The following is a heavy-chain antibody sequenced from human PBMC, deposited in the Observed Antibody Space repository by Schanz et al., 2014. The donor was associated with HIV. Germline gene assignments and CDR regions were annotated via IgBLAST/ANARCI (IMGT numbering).Heavy chain of an antibody. Sequence: QVQLVQSGAEVKKPGSSVKVSCKASGGTFSSNAISWVRQAPGQGLEWMGGIIPMFGTRNFAQKFQGRVTITADESTTTAYMELSSLTSEDTAVYYCASDLSVYSSSSSVWGQGTTVTVSS. CDR1: GGTFSSNA. CDR3: ASDLSVYSSSSSV. V-gene: IGHV1-69*01. CDR2: IIPMFGTR. J-gene: IGHJ6*02. D-gene: IGHD6-13*01.